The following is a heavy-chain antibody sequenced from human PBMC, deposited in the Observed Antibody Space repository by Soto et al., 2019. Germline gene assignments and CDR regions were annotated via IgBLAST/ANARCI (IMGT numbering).Heavy chain of an antibody. D-gene: IGHD2-21*02. Sequence: QVQLQESGPGLVKPSETLSLTCTVSGGSISGYYWSWIRQPPGKGLEWIGYMYKTGSTVYNPSFMSRVTISVDTSKNQFALKLNSVTAADTAVYYCARDLWGYCGTDCYPLDVWGQGTTVTVSS. CDR3: ARDLWGYCGTDCYPLDV. V-gene: IGHV4-59*01. CDR1: GGSISGYY. CDR2: MYKTGST. J-gene: IGHJ6*02.